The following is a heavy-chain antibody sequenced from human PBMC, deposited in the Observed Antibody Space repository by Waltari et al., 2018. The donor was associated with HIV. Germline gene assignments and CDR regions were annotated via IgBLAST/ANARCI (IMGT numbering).Heavy chain of an antibody. V-gene: IGHV3-21*01. Sequence: EVQLVESGGGPVKPRGSLRLSGRASGFTFHRYNFHWVRQAPGKGLEWISSISSSGTFTHYADSVKGRFTISRDNANKSVYLQMNSLRAEDTAVYYCARDSRDNSWSLNFFDPWGQGTLVTVSS. CDR2: ISSSGTFT. J-gene: IGHJ5*02. CDR1: GFTFHRYN. D-gene: IGHD6-13*01. CDR3: ARDSRDNSWSLNFFDP.